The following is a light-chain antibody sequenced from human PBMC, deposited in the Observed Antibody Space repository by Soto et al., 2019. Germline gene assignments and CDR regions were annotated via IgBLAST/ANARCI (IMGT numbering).Light chain of an antibody. V-gene: IGKV3-20*01. J-gene: IGKJ5*01. CDR2: GAS. Sequence: IVLTQSPGTLSLSPGERVILSCRACQRDPPRLAWYQHKPGQAPTLLMSGASNMASGVPVLFSGSGAGTYFTYTITKREPEHGALDVCQRYGGPAIT. CDR1: QRDPPR. CDR3: QRYGGPAIT.